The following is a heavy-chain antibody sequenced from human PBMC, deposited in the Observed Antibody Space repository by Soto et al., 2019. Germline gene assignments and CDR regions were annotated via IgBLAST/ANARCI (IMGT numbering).Heavy chain of an antibody. CDR3: ARQSGSTGYSYGGFEA. Sequence: SETLSLTCTFSVGSINSRGYYCTWIGQHPWKGLEWIGNIYYSGSIHFNPSLKSRLTMLVDTSENQFSLKLTSVTAADTAVYYCARQSGSTGYSYGGFEAWGQGTLVTVSS. CDR2: IYYSGSI. J-gene: IGHJ5*02. CDR1: VGSINSRGYY. V-gene: IGHV4-31*03. D-gene: IGHD3-9*01.